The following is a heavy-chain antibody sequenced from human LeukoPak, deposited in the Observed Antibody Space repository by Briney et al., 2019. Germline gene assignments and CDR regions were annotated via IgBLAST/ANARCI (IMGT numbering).Heavy chain of an antibody. V-gene: IGHV3-21*01. CDR2: ISCSSSYI. CDR1: GFTFRSYS. D-gene: IGHD6-19*01. J-gene: IGHJ5*02. CDR3: ARAPGSSGWFARRVNWFDP. Sequence: GGSLRLSCAAYGFTFRSYSMNWLRQAPWKGLEWVSSISCSSSYIYSPDSVKGGFTICIHNARHSLYLQMNSLRAEDTAVYYCARAPGSSGWFARRVNWFDPWGQGTLVTVSS.